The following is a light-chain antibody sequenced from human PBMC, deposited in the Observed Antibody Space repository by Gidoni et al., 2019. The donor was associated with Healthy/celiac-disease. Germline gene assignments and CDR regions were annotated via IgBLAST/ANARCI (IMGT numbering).Light chain of an antibody. J-gene: IGLJ2*01. CDR2: GNS. CDR3: QSYDSSLSAVV. V-gene: IGLV1-40*01. Sequence: QSVLTQPPSVSGAPGQRVTISCTGSSSNSGAGYDVHWYQQLPVTAPKLLIYGNSNLPSGVPDRCSGSKSGTSASLAITGLQAEDEADYYCQSYDSSLSAVVFGGGTKLTVL. CDR1: SSNSGAGYD.